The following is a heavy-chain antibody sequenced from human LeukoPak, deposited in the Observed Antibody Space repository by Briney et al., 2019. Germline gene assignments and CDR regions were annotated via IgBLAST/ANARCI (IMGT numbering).Heavy chain of an antibody. D-gene: IGHD2-2*02. Sequence: GASVKVSCKASGYTFTSYGISWVRQAPGQGLEWMGWISAYNGNTNYAQKLQGRVTMTTDTSTSTAYMELRSLRSDDTAVYYCARLVVPAAITPFRPRILQLDYWGQGTLVTVSS. CDR3: ARLVVPAAITPFRPRILQLDY. CDR2: ISAYNGNT. CDR1: GYTFTSYG. J-gene: IGHJ4*02. V-gene: IGHV1-18*01.